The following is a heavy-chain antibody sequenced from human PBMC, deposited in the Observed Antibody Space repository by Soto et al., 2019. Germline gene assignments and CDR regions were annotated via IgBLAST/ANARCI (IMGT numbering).Heavy chain of an antibody. CDR2: INPNSGGT. CDR1: GYTFTGYY. V-gene: IGHV1-2*04. Sequence: QVQLVQSGAEVRKPGASVKVSCKASGYTFTGYYMHWLRQAPGQGLAWMGWINPNSGGTNYAQKFPGWVSMSRDRAISTAYMELSRLRSDDTAVYYCARVGPTQRHDALDICGQGKMVTVSS. J-gene: IGHJ3*02. CDR3: ARVGPTQRHDALDI.